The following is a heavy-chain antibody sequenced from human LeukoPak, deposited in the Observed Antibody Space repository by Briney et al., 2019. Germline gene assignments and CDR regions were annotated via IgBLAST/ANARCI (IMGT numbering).Heavy chain of an antibody. CDR2: ISAYNGNT. CDR1: GYTFTSYG. J-gene: IGHJ4*02. D-gene: IGHD1-26*01. CDR3: VRDHAGGGSYY. Sequence: ASVTVSCKASGYTFTSYGISWVRQAPGQGLEWMGWISAYNGNTNYAQKLQGRVTMTTDTSTSTAYMELRSLRSDDTAVYYCVRDHAGGGSYYWGQGTLVTVSS. V-gene: IGHV1-18*01.